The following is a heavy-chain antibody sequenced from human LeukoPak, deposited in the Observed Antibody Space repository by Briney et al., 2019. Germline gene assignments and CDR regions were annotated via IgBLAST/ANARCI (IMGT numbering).Heavy chain of an antibody. CDR1: GYSFTSYW. D-gene: IGHD1-26*01. CDR3: ARQTVGATGLWRGAFDI. Sequence: GESLKISCKGSGYSFTSYWIAWVRQMPGKGLEWMGIIYPADSDTRYSPSFQGQVTISVDKSINTAYLQWSSLKASDTAMYYCARQTVGATGLWRGAFDIWGQGTMVTVSS. J-gene: IGHJ3*02. CDR2: IYPADSDT. V-gene: IGHV5-51*01.